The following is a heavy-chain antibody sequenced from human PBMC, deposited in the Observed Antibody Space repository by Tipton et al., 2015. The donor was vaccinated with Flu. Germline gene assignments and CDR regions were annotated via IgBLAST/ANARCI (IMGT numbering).Heavy chain of an antibody. CDR3: EGDGDGHNIYWYFDL. CDR2: SNGYNTDT. V-gene: IGHV1-18*01. D-gene: IGHD5-24*01. J-gene: IGHJ2*01. CDR1: GYTFTSFG. Sequence: QLVQSGAEVKKPGASVRVSCKASGYTFTSFGISWVRQAPGQGLEWMGWSNGYNTDTKYAQKFQDRFTMTTHTSTSTAYMDLRSLRSDDTAVYYFEGDGDGHNIYWYFDLWGRGTLVTVSS.